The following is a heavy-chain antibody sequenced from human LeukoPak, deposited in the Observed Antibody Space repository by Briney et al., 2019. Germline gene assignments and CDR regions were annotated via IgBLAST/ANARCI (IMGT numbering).Heavy chain of an antibody. Sequence: GGSLRLSCAASGFTFSGYGMHWVRQAPGKGLEWVAVISYDGHNEYYADSVKGRFTISRDNSKNSLYLQMNSLRDEDTAVYYCARGPISGWSADYWGQGTLATVSS. D-gene: IGHD6-19*01. V-gene: IGHV3-30*03. CDR2: ISYDGHNE. CDR3: ARGPISGWSADY. CDR1: GFTFSGYG. J-gene: IGHJ4*02.